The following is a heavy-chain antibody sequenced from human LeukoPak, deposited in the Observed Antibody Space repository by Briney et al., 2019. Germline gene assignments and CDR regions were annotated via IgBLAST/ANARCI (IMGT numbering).Heavy chain of an antibody. Sequence: PSETLSLTCAVYGGSFSGYYWSWIRQPPGKGLEWIGEINHSGSTNYNPSLKSRVTISVDTSKNQFSLKLSSVTAADTAVYYCARVPRYASGSYYYYYYMDVWGKGTTVTVSS. CDR1: GGSFSGYY. CDR2: INHSGST. CDR3: ARVPRYASGSYYYYYYMDV. V-gene: IGHV4-34*01. D-gene: IGHD3-10*01. J-gene: IGHJ6*03.